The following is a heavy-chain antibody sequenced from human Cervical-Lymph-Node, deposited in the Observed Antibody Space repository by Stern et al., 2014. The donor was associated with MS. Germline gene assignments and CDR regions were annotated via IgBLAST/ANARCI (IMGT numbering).Heavy chain of an antibody. V-gene: IGHV1-8*01. CDR1: GYTFTSYD. J-gene: IGHJ5*02. Sequence: QMQLVQSGAEVKKPGASVKVSCKASGYTFTSYDINWVRQATGQGLEWMGWMNPNRGNTGYAQKFQGRVTMTRNTSISTAYMELSSLRSEDTAVYYCARGRGYSSSRGRGWFDPWGQGTLVTVSS. D-gene: IGHD6-13*01. CDR3: ARGRGYSSSRGRGWFDP. CDR2: MNPNRGNT.